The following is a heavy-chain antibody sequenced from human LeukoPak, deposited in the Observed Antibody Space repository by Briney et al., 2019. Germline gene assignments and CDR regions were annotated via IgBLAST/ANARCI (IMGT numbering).Heavy chain of an antibody. V-gene: IGHV3-30-3*01. CDR3: VRGNWNYDYFDY. CDR1: GFTFSSYA. Sequence: GRSLRLSCAASGFTFSSYAMHWVRQAPGKGLEWVAVILYDGSNKYYADSVKGRFTISRDNSKNTLYLQMNSLRAEDTAVYYCVRGNWNYDYFDYWGQGTLVTVSS. J-gene: IGHJ4*02. D-gene: IGHD1-7*01. CDR2: ILYDGSNK.